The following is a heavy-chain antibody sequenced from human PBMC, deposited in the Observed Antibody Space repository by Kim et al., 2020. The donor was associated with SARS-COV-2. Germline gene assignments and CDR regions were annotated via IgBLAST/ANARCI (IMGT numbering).Heavy chain of an antibody. D-gene: IGHD6-13*01. CDR3: ARGEGGIAAAGTYEYDY. J-gene: IGHJ4*02. Sequence: VKGRFTISRDNSKNTLYLQMNSLRAEDTAVYYCARGEGGIAAAGTYEYDYWGQGTLVTVSS. V-gene: IGHV3-30*01.